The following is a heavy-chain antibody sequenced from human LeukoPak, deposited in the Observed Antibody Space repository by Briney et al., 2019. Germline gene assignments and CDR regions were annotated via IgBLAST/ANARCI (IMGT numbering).Heavy chain of an antibody. CDR1: GFTFSSYS. J-gene: IGHJ6*02. CDR3: ARDCHDFWSGCYGMDV. Sequence: GGSLRLSCAASGFTFSSYSMNWVRQAPGKGPEWVSSISSSSSYIYYADSVKGRFTISRDNAKNSLYLQMNSLRAEDTAVYYCARDCHDFWSGCYGMDVWGQGTTVTVSS. V-gene: IGHV3-21*01. D-gene: IGHD3-3*01. CDR2: ISSSSSYI.